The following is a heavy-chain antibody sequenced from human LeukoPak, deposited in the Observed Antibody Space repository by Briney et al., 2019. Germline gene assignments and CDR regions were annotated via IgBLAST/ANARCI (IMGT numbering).Heavy chain of an antibody. D-gene: IGHD3-10*01. Sequence: SETLSLTCAVHGGSFSGYYWTWIRQPPGKGLEWIGEINHSGSTNYNPSLKSRVTISVDTSKNQFSLKLSSVTAADTAVYYCARGLGNKAMVRGVIPNWFDPWGQGTLVTVSS. V-gene: IGHV4-34*01. CDR2: INHSGST. CDR1: GGSFSGYY. CDR3: ARGLGNKAMVRGVIPNWFDP. J-gene: IGHJ5*02.